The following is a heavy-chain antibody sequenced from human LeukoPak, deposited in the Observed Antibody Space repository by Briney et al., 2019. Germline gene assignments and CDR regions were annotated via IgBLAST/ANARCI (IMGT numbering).Heavy chain of an antibody. J-gene: IGHJ4*02. CDR1: GYSISSGYY. Sequence: PSETLSLTCTVSGYSISSGYYWGWIRQPPGKGLEWIGSIYHSGSTYKNPSLESRVTISVDTSKNHLSLKLKSVTAADTAVYYCARDRDGIAAAGTRDYWGQGTLVTVSS. V-gene: IGHV4-38-2*02. D-gene: IGHD6-13*01. CDR3: ARDRDGIAAAGTRDY. CDR2: IYHSGST.